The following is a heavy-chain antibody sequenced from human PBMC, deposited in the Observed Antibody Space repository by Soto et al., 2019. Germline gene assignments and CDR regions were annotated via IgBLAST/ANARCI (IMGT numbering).Heavy chain of an antibody. D-gene: IGHD3-10*01. CDR1: GDTFTSYY. V-gene: IGHV1-46*03. CDR2: INPSGGST. CDR3: ARDLYYYGSGPRYYGMDV. J-gene: IGHJ6*02. Sequence: ASVKLSCKASGDTFTSYYMHWVRQAPKQGLEWMGIINPSGGSTSYAQKFQGRVTMTRDTSTSTVYMELSSLRSEDTAVYYCARDLYYYGSGPRYYGMDVWGQGTTVTSP.